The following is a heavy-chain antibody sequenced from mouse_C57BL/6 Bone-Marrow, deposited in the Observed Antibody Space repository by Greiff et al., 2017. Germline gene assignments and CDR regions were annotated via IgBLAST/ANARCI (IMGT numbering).Heavy chain of an antibody. CDR3: ASADGYDEYYFDY. V-gene: IGHV14-2*01. J-gene: IGHJ2*01. CDR2: IDPEDGET. Sequence: VQLKESGAELVKPGASVKLSCTASGFNIKDYYMHWVKQRTEQGLEWIGRIDPEDGETKYAPKFQGKATITADTSSNTAYLQLSSLTSEDTAVYYCASADGYDEYYFDYWGQGTTLTVSS. D-gene: IGHD2-2*01. CDR1: GFNIKDYY.